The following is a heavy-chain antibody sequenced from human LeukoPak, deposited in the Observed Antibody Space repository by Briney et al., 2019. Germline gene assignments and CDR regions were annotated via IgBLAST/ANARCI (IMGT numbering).Heavy chain of an antibody. Sequence: SETLSLTCTVSGGSISSYYWSWIRQPPGKGLEWIGYIYYNGSTNYNPSLKSRVTISVDTSKNQFSLKLSSVTAADTAVYYCARSPRNHDYGGIEYDYWGQGTLVTVSS. CDR2: IYYNGST. D-gene: IGHD4-23*01. CDR3: ARSPRNHDYGGIEYDY. J-gene: IGHJ4*02. V-gene: IGHV4-59*01. CDR1: GGSISSYY.